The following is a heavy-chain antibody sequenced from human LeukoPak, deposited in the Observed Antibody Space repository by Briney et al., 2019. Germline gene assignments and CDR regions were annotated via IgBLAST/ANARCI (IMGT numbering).Heavy chain of an antibody. V-gene: IGHV1-18*01. CDR1: GYTFTSHG. D-gene: IGHD3-3*01. CDR3: ARERSITIFGVVTYYYGMDV. Sequence: ASVKVSCKASGYTFTSHGISWVRQAPGQGLEWMGWISAYNGNTNYAQKLQGRVTMTTDTSTSTAYMELRSLRSDDTAVYYCARERSITIFGVVTYYYGMDVWGQGTTVTVSS. CDR2: ISAYNGNT. J-gene: IGHJ6*02.